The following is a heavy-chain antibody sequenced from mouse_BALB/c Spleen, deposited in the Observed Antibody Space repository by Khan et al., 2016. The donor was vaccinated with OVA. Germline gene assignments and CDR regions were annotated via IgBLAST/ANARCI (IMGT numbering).Heavy chain of an antibody. CDR3: ARNRYDEAWFVY. D-gene: IGHD2-14*01. J-gene: IGHJ3*01. Sequence: EVQLQESGPSLVKPSQTLSLTCSVTGDSITSGYWNWIRKFPGNKLEYMGYINYSGNTYYNPSLKSRISITLDTSKNQFYLQLNSVTADDTATYYCARNRYDEAWFVYWGQGTLVTVSA. V-gene: IGHV3-8*02. CDR2: INYSGNT. CDR1: GDSITSGY.